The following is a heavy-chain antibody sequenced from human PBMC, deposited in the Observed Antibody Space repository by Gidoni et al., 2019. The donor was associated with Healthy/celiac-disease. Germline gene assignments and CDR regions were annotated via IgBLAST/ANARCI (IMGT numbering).Heavy chain of an antibody. D-gene: IGHD2-15*01. J-gene: IGHJ6*03. CDR2: SYYSGST. CDR1: CGSISSYY. CDR3: ARGAAATHMDV. V-gene: IGHV4-59*08. Sequence: VQLPASGPGLLKPSDTLSLTCTLSCGSISSYYWSWIRQPPGKGLEWIGYSYYSGSTNHNPSLKRRVTISVDTSKNQVSLKPSSVTAADTAVDYCARGAAATHMDVWGKGTTVTVSS.